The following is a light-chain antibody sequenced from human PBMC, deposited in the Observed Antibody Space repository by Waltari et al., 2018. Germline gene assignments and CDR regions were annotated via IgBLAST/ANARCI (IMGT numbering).Light chain of an antibody. V-gene: IGKV3-15*01. CDR3: QQYKNWPWT. J-gene: IGKJ1*01. CDR1: QSVSTN. CDR2: GAS. Sequence: EIVMTQSPVTLSVSPGERATLSCRASQSVSTNLAWYQQKPGQAPRLLIYGASTRATGIPARFSGSGSGTEFTLTISSLQSEDFALYYCQQYKNWPWTFGQGTKVEIK.